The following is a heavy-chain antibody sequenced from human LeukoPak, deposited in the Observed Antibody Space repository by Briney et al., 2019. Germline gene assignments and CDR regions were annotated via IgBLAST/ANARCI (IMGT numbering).Heavy chain of an antibody. Sequence: GGSLRLSCAASGFSISNYWMTWVRQAPGKGLECVANIKGDGSEKNYVDSVKGRFTISRDNAKNSLYLQMNSLRAEDTAVYYCARAKNGYGDYGALDYWGQGTLVTVSS. CDR3: ARAKNGYGDYGALDY. CDR2: IKGDGSEK. J-gene: IGHJ4*02. V-gene: IGHV3-7*01. D-gene: IGHD4-17*01. CDR1: GFSISNYW.